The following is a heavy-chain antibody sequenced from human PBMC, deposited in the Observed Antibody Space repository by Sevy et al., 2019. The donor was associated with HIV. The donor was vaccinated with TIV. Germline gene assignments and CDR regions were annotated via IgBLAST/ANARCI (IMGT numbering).Heavy chain of an antibody. D-gene: IGHD3-22*01. CDR3: ARKHDSSGYFDY. J-gene: IGHJ4*02. CDR1: GFTFSSYA. Sequence: GGSLRLSCAASGFTFSSYAMNWVRQAPGKGLEWVSGISGSGGSGDKTNYADSVKGRFTISRDDSKNSLYLQLNSLRADDTAIYYCARKHDSSGYFDYWGQGTLVTVSS. V-gene: IGHV3-23*01. CDR2: ISGSGGSGDKT.